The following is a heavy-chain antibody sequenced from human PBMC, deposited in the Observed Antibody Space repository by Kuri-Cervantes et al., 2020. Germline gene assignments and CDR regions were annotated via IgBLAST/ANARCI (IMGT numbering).Heavy chain of an antibody. Sequence: GGSLRLSCAASGFTFSSYGMHWVRRAPGKGLEWVAVISYDGSNKYYADSVKGRFTISRDNSKNTLYLQMNSLRAEDTAVYYCAKGGDGYNVNWFDPWGQGTLVTVSS. J-gene: IGHJ5*02. CDR1: GFTFSSYG. V-gene: IGHV3-30*18. CDR3: AKGGDGYNVNWFDP. D-gene: IGHD5-24*01. CDR2: ISYDGSNK.